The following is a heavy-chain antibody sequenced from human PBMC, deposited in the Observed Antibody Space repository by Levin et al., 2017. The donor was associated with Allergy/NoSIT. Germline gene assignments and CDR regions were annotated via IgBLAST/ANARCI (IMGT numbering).Heavy chain of an antibody. CDR3: AGEPNSPYYYHYGLDV. Sequence: KSSETLSLTCTVSGGSIGSSSYYWGWIRQPPGTGLEWVGSIYYTGSAYYNPSLKTRLTISVDTSKNQFSLRVNSVTAADTAVYYCAGEPNSPYYYHYGLDVWGPGTTVTVSS. J-gene: IGHJ6*02. V-gene: IGHV4-39*07. CDR2: IYYTGSA. D-gene: IGHD2/OR15-2a*01. CDR1: GGSIGSSSYY.